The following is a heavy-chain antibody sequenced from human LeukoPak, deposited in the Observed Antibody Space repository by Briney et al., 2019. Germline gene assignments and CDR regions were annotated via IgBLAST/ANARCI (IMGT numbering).Heavy chain of an antibody. CDR1: GYTFTSYA. CDR3: ARDWEIGLFGYFDY. D-gene: IGHD1-26*01. Sequence: ASVKVSCKASGYTFTSYAMHWVRQAPGQRLEWMGWINAGNGNTKYSQKFQGRVTITRDTSASTAYMELSSLRFDDTAIYFCARDWEIGLFGYFDYWGQGTLVTVSS. CDR2: INAGNGNT. V-gene: IGHV1-3*01. J-gene: IGHJ4*02.